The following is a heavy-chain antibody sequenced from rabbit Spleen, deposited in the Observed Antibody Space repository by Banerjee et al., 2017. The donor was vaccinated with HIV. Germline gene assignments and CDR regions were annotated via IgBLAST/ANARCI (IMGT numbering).Heavy chain of an antibody. J-gene: IGHJ6*01. Sequence: QQQLEESGGGLVKPGGTLTLTCKASGIDFSSYYYMCWVRQPPGKGLEWIACIAVGSGGFPYYANWAKGRFTISKTSSTTVTLQMTSLTAADTATYFCARDTGTSFSSYGMDLWGPGTLVTVS. CDR2: IAVGSGGFP. CDR1: GIDFSSYYY. CDR3: ARDTGTSFSSYGMDL. V-gene: IGHV1S45*01. D-gene: IGHD8-1*01.